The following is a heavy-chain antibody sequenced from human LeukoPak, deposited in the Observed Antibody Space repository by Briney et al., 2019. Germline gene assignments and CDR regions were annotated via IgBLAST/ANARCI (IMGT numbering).Heavy chain of an antibody. CDR3: ARAGYYYDSSGSHISYMDV. J-gene: IGHJ6*03. Sequence: ASMKVSCKASGGTFSSYAISWVRQAPGQGLEWMGGIIPIFGTANYAQKFQGRVTITADKSTSTAYMELSSLRSEDTAVYYCARAGYYYDSSGSHISYMDVWGKGTTVTASS. CDR2: IIPIFGTA. CDR1: GGTFSSYA. D-gene: IGHD3-22*01. V-gene: IGHV1-69*06.